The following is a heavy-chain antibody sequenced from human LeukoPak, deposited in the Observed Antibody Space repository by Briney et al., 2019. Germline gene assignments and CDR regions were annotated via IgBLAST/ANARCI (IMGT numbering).Heavy chain of an antibody. CDR1: GFTFSSYA. D-gene: IGHD1-26*01. V-gene: IGHV3-23*01. Sequence: GGSLRLSCAASGFTFSSYAMSWVRQAPGKGLEWVSAISGSGGSTYYADSVKGRFTISRDNSKNTLYLQMNSLRAEDTAVYYCARQWGGFGKYLDYWGQGTLVTVSS. CDR2: ISGSGGST. J-gene: IGHJ4*02. CDR3: ARQWGGFGKYLDY.